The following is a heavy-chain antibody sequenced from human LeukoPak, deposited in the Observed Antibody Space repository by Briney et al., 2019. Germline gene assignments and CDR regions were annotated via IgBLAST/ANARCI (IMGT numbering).Heavy chain of an antibody. D-gene: IGHD3-3*01. J-gene: IGHJ3*02. CDR3: ARDRGLMGFLVEVAFDI. CDR1: GFTFSSYA. V-gene: IGHV3-23*01. CDR2: ISGSGGST. Sequence: GGSLRLSCAASGFTFSSYAMSWVRQAPGKGLEWVSAISGSGGSTYYADSVKGRFTISRDNSKNTLYLQMNSLRAEDTAVYYCARDRGLMGFLVEVAFDIWGQGTMVTVSS.